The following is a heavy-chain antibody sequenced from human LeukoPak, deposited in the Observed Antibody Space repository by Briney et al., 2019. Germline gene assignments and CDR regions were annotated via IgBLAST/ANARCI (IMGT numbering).Heavy chain of an antibody. D-gene: IGHD6-19*01. V-gene: IGHV3-23*01. Sequence: GGTLRLSCAASGFTFSSYGMSWVRQAPGKGLEWVSAISGGGGTTYYADSVKGRFTISRDNSKNTLYLQMNSLRAEDTAVYYCAKDRVAVAGRYYYYMDVWGKGTTVTVSS. CDR3: AKDRVAVAGRYYYYMDV. CDR1: GFTFSSYG. J-gene: IGHJ6*03. CDR2: ISGGGGTT.